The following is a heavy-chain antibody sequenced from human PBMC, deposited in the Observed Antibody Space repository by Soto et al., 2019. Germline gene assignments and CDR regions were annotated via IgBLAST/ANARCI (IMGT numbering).Heavy chain of an antibody. V-gene: IGHV4-34*01. Sequence: QVQLQQWGAGLLKPSETLSLTCTVHGGSFSDYYWSWIRQPPGKGLEWIGEINHSGTTNFNPSLKSRVTISVDTSNNQFSLRLRSVTAADTAVYYCARRVRGVNDAFYLWGQGTMVTVSS. CDR1: GGSFSDYY. J-gene: IGHJ3*01. CDR2: INHSGTT. D-gene: IGHD3-10*01. CDR3: ARRVRGVNDAFYL.